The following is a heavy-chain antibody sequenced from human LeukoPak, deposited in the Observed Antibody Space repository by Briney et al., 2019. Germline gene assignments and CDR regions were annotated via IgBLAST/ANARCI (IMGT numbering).Heavy chain of an antibody. CDR3: ARGRPDNYDFWSGYRYYYYYYMDV. Sequence: SETLSLTCTVSGYSISSGYYWGWIRQPPGKGLEGIGGIYHSGRPYYNPSLKSRVTISVDTSKNQFSLKLSSVTAADTAVYYCARGRPDNYDFWSGYRYYYYYYMDVWGKGTTVTVSS. CDR2: IYHSGRP. J-gene: IGHJ6*03. CDR1: GYSISSGYY. V-gene: IGHV4-38-2*02. D-gene: IGHD3-3*01.